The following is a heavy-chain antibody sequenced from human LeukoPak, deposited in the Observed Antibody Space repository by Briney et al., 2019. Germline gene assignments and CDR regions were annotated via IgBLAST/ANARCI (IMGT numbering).Heavy chain of an antibody. D-gene: IGHD2-15*01. CDR2: MNPNSGNT. J-gene: IGHJ4*02. Sequence: AASVKVSCKASGYTFTSYDINWVRQATGQGLEWMGWMNPNSGNTGYAQKFQGRVTMTRDTSTSTVYMELSSLRSEDTAVYYCARDRDIVVAVTATGGAFDYWGQGTLVTVSS. CDR1: GYTFTSYD. CDR3: ARDRDIVVAVTATGGAFDY. V-gene: IGHV1-8*01.